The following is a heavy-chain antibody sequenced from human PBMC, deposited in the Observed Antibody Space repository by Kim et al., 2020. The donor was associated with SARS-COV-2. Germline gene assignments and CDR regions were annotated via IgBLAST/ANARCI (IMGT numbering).Heavy chain of an antibody. D-gene: IGHD2-21*02. CDR2: ISGSGGST. Sequence: GGSLRLSCAASGFTFSSYAMSWVRQAPGKGLEWVSAISGSGGSTYYADSVKGRFTISRDNSKNTLYLQMNSLRAEDTAVYYCAKDVGIVVVTAIGMGRDYWGQGTLVTVSS. V-gene: IGHV3-23*01. CDR3: AKDVGIVVVTAIGMGRDY. CDR1: GFTFSSYA. J-gene: IGHJ4*02.